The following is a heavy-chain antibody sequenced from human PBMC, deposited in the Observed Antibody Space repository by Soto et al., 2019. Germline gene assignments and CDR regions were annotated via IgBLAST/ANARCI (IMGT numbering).Heavy chain of an antibody. Sequence: GGSLRLSCAASGFTFSSYWMHWVRQAPGKGLVWVSRINSDGSSTSYADSVKGRFTISRDNAKNTLYLQMNSLRAEDTAVYYCARGGFGELWHPMAFDIWGQGTMVTVSS. D-gene: IGHD3-10*01. V-gene: IGHV3-74*01. CDR1: GFTFSSYW. CDR3: ARGGFGELWHPMAFDI. J-gene: IGHJ3*02. CDR2: INSDGSST.